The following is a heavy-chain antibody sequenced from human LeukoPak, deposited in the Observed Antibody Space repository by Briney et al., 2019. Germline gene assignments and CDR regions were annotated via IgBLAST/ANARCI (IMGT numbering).Heavy chain of an antibody. Sequence: QAGGSLRLSCAASGFTFDDYAMHWVRQAPGKGLEWVSGISWNSGSIGYADSVKGRFTISRDNAKNSLYLQMNSLRAEDTAVYYCARCRYSFDLYYYYYYMDVWGKGTTVTVSS. CDR1: GFTFDDYA. J-gene: IGHJ6*03. CDR3: ARCRYSFDLYYYYYYMDV. D-gene: IGHD5-18*01. CDR2: ISWNSGSI. V-gene: IGHV3-9*01.